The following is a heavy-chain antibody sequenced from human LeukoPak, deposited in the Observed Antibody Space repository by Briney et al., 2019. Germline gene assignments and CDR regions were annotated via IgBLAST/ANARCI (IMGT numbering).Heavy chain of an antibody. V-gene: IGHV3-30*02. J-gene: IGHJ4*02. CDR1: GFTFGRFG. Sequence: PGGSLRLSCAASGFTFGRFGMHWVHQAPAKGLEWVAFIRYDGNNKYYVDSVKGRFTISRDNSKNTVYLQMNNQRVEDTALYYCSISQCELPWGGYSDYRPQGTLVSVSS. D-gene: IGHD4-23*01. CDR3: SISQCELPWGGYSDY. CDR2: IRYDGNNK.